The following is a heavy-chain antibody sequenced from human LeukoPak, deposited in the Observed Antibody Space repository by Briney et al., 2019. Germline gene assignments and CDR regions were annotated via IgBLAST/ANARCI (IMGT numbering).Heavy chain of an antibody. J-gene: IGHJ4*02. CDR1: GGSFSGYY. CDR2: INHSGST. CDR3: ARDSRGYSYGYRVFYFDY. D-gene: IGHD5-18*01. V-gene: IGHV4-34*01. Sequence: SETLSLTCAVYGGSFSGYYWSWIRQPPGKGLEWIGEINHSGSTNYNPSLKSRVTISVDTSKNQFSLKLSSVTAADTAVYYCARDSRGYSYGYRVFYFDYWGQGTLVTVSS.